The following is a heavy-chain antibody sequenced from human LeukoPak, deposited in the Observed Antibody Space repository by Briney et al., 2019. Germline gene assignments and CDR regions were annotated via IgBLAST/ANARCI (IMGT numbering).Heavy chain of an antibody. CDR2: IIPIFGTA. J-gene: IGHJ5*02. CDR1: GGTFSSYA. D-gene: IGHD5-18*01. Sequence: SVKVSCKASGGTFSSYAISWVRQAPGQGLEWMGGIIPIFGTANYAQKFQGRVTIAADESTSTAYMELSSLRSEDTAVYYCARTNTAMVTTGWFDPWGQGTLVTVSS. CDR3: ARTNTAMVTTGWFDP. V-gene: IGHV1-69*13.